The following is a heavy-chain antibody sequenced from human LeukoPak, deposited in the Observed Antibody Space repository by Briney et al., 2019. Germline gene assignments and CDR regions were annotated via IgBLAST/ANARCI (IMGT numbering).Heavy chain of an antibody. D-gene: IGHD6-13*01. CDR1: GFTFSDYY. J-gene: IGHJ4*02. V-gene: IGHV3-11*01. CDR2: ISSSGSTI. Sequence: GGSLRLSCAASGFTFSDYYMGWIRQAPGKGLEWVSYISSSGSTIYYADSVKGRFTISRDNAKNSLYLQMNSLRAEDTAVYYCARDMGPGYSSSYYFDYWGQGTLVTVSS. CDR3: ARDMGPGYSSSYYFDY.